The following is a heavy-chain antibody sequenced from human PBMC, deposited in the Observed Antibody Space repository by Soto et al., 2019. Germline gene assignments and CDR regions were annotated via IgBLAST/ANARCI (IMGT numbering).Heavy chain of an antibody. J-gene: IGHJ4*02. V-gene: IGHV3-21*01. CDR2: ISSSSSYI. CDR3: ATEDSSGWTNDY. Sequence: GGSLRLSCAASGFTFSSYSMNWVRQAPGKGLEWVSSISSSSSYIYYADSVKGRFTISRDNAKNSLYLQMNSLRAEDTAVYYCATEDSSGWTNDYWGQGTLVTVSS. D-gene: IGHD6-19*01. CDR1: GFTFSSYS.